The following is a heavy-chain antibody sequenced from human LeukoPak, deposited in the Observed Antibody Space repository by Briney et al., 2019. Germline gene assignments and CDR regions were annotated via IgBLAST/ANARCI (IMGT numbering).Heavy chain of an antibody. J-gene: IGHJ4*02. Sequence: GGSLRLSCAASGFTLSSYAMSWVRQAPGKGLEWVSAISGSGDSTYYADSVKGRFTISRDNSKNTLYLQMNSLRAEDTAVFYCAKEMSGHWTDYWGQGTLVTVSS. CDR3: AKEMSGHWTDY. V-gene: IGHV3-23*01. D-gene: IGHD1-1*01. CDR2: ISGSGDST. CDR1: GFTLSSYA.